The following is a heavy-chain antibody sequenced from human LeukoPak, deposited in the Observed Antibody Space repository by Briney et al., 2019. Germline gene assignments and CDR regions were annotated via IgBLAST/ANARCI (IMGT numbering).Heavy chain of an antibody. D-gene: IGHD6-6*01. CDR3: ARLTSSIAAQDY. CDR2: ISSSSSYI. Sequence: GSLRLSSAASGFTFSSYSMNWVRPATGKGLEWVSSISSSSSYIYYADSVKGRFTISRDNAKNTLYLQMNSLRAEDTAVYYCARLTSSIAAQDYWGQGTLGTVSS. V-gene: IGHV3-21*01. J-gene: IGHJ4*02. CDR1: GFTFSSYS.